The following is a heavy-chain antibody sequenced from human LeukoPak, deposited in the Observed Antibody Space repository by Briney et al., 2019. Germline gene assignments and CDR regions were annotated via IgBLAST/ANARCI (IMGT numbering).Heavy chain of an antibody. J-gene: IGHJ4*02. CDR1: GGSISSSSYY. CDR2: IYYSGST. Sequence: SETLSLTCTVSGGSISSSSYYWDWIRQPPGKGLEWIGSIYYSGSTYYNPSLKSRVTISVDTSKDQFSLKLSSVTAADTAVYYCARHPDYYDSSGYYGNFDYWGQGTLVTASS. V-gene: IGHV4-39*01. D-gene: IGHD3-22*01. CDR3: ARHPDYYDSSGYYGNFDY.